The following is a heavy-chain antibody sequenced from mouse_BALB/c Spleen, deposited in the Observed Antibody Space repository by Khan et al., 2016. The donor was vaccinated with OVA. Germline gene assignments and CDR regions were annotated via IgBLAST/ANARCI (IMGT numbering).Heavy chain of an antibody. CDR2: ISSGGDYT. CDR3: ASHLTGSFAY. V-gene: IGHV5-6*01. Sequence: EVELVESGGDLVKPGGSLKLSCAASGFTFSSYGMSWVRQTPDKRLEWVATISSGGDYTYYPDSVKGRFTISRDKAKNTLYLQMSSLKSEDTAMYYCASHLTGSFAYWGQGTLVTVSA. J-gene: IGHJ3*01. D-gene: IGHD4-1*01. CDR1: GFTFSSYG.